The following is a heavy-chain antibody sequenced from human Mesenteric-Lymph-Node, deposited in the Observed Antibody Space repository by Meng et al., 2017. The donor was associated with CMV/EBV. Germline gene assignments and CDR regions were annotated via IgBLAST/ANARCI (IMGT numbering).Heavy chain of an antibody. CDR3: AKGSRGYSYGPIDY. CDR2: IQNDGSFE. D-gene: IGHD5-18*01. Sequence: GESLKISCAASGFTFKNFGMHWVRQAPGKGLEWVAFIQNDGSFEYFSDSVKGRFTISRDNSKNTMYLQMNRLRGEDTAVYYCAKGSRGYSYGPIDYWGQGTLVTVS. CDR1: GFTFKNFG. V-gene: IGHV3-30*02. J-gene: IGHJ4*02.